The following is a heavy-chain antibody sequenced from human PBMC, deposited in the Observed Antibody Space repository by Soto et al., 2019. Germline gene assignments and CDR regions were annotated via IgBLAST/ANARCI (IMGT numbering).Heavy chain of an antibody. V-gene: IGHV3-23*01. Sequence: GGSLRLSCAASGFTFSNCAMSWVRQAPGKGLEWVSIISGDGGSIYYADSVEGRFTISRDNSKNTLSLQMSSLRAGDTAVYYCVKAVGTTAPSSRIFDYWGLGTLVTVYS. D-gene: IGHD1-26*01. CDR3: VKAVGTTAPSSRIFDY. CDR1: GFTFSNCA. CDR2: ISGDGGSI. J-gene: IGHJ4*02.